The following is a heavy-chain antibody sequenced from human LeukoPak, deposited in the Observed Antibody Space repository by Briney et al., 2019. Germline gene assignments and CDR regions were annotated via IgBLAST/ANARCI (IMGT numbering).Heavy chain of an antibody. J-gene: IGHJ6*03. D-gene: IGHD6-13*01. CDR1: GYTFTSHD. V-gene: IGHV1-8*01. CDR3: ATMPLAAARKPNYYYYYMDV. CDR2: MSPNSGKT. Sequence: ASVKVSCKASGYTFTSHDINWVRQATGQGLEWMGWMSPNSGKTGYAQKFQGRVTMTRDTSIDTAYMELSSLRFEDTAVYYCATMPLAAARKPNYYYYYMDVWGKGTTVTVSS.